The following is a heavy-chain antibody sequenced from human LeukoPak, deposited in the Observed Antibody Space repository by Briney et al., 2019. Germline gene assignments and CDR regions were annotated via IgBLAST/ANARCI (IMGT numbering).Heavy chain of an antibody. V-gene: IGHV3-30*02. CDR3: VKNLDTSPGFFDY. CDR1: GFSFNSYA. Sequence: GGSLRLSCAASGFSFNSYAMHWVRQSPDKGLEWVAIIRSDGGYKDYLESVEGRFTISRDNSKTMLYLEMNALRPEDTAVYYCVKNLDTSPGFFDYWGHGSLVTVSS. J-gene: IGHJ4*01. D-gene: IGHD5-18*01. CDR2: IRSDGGYK.